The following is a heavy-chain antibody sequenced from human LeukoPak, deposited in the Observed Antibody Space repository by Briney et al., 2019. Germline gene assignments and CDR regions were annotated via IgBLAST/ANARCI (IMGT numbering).Heavy chain of an antibody. CDR3: ARAGSYYDFWSGYYTDPHFDY. CDR1: GYTFTGYY. CDR2: INPNSGGT. Sequence: ASVTVSCKASGYTFTGYYMHWVRQAPGQGLEWMGWINPNSGGTNYAQKFQGRVTMTRDTSISTAYMELSRLRSDDTAVYYCARAGSYYDFWSGYYTDPHFDYWGQGTLVTVSS. J-gene: IGHJ4*02. D-gene: IGHD3-3*01. V-gene: IGHV1-2*02.